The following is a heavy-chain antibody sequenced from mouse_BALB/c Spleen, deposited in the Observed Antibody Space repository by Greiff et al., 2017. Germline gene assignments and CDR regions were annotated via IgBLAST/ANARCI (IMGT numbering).Heavy chain of an antibody. Sequence: QVQLQQSGPELVKPGASVRISCKASGYTFTSYYIHWVKQRPGQGLEWIGWIYPGNVNTKYNEKFKGKATLTADKSSSTAYMQLSSLTSEDSAVYFCARDGYDDAYWGQGTLVTVSA. CDR3: ARDGYDDAY. V-gene: IGHV1S56*01. D-gene: IGHD2-2*01. CDR2: IYPGNVNT. CDR1: GYTFTSYY. J-gene: IGHJ3*01.